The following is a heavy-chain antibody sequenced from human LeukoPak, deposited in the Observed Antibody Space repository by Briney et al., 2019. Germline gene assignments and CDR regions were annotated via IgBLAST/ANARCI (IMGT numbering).Heavy chain of an antibody. CDR3: VSFYETY. CDR1: GNYW. J-gene: IGHJ4*02. D-gene: IGHD2-2*01. Sequence: GGSLRLSCAASGNYWMHWVRQAPGKGLVWVSHINSDGSWTSYADSVKGRFTISKDNAKNTVYLQMNNLRAEDMAVYYCVSFYETYWGRGTLVTVSS. CDR2: INSDGSWT. V-gene: IGHV3-74*01.